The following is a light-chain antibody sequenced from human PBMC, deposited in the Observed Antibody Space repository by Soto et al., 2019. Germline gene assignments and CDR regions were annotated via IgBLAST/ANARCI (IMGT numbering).Light chain of an antibody. J-gene: IGKJ4*01. CDR1: QSISTK. CDR2: GAS. Sequence: EIVFTQSPGTLSMSPGERATLSCRASQSISTKVAWYQQKPGQAPRLLIYGASTRATGVPARFSGSGSGTEFTLSISSLQSEHFAVYYCQQYNSWPLTFGGGTKVDI. CDR3: QQYNSWPLT. V-gene: IGKV3-15*01.